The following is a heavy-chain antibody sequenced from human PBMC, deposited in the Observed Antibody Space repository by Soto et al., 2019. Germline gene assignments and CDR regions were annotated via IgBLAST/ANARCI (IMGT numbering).Heavy chain of an antibody. Sequence: GGSLRLSCAASGFTFSSYGMHWVRQAPGKGLEWVAVISYDGSNKYYADSVKGRFTISRDNSKNTLYLQMNSLRAGDTAVYYCAKDWWRMPHTAMVSLDYWGQGTLVTVSS. D-gene: IGHD5-18*01. CDR1: GFTFSSYG. CDR2: ISYDGSNK. V-gene: IGHV3-30*18. J-gene: IGHJ4*02. CDR3: AKDWWRMPHTAMVSLDY.